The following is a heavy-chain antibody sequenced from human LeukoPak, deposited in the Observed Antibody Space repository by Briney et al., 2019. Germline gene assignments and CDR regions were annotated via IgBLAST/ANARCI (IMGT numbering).Heavy chain of an antibody. CDR2: MNPNSGNT. CDR3: AREVATRVSRDY. CDR1: GYTFTSYD. J-gene: IGHJ4*02. V-gene: IGHV1-8*01. Sequence: ASVKVSCKASGYTFTSYDINWVRQATGQGLEWMGWMNPNSGNTGYAQKFQGRVTMTRDTSISTAYMELSRLRSDDTAVYYCAREVATRVSRDYWGQGTLVTVSS. D-gene: IGHD5-12*01.